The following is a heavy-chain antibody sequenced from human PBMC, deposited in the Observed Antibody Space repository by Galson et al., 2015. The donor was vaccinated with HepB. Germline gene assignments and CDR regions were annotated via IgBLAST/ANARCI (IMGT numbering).Heavy chain of an antibody. CDR3: ASRSDTNMVSLFDY. Sequence: SVKVSCKASGYTFTNYALHWVRQPPGQRLEWMGWINVGNGDTRYSQKFQGRLIVTRDISASTAYMELSSLRSEDTALYYCASRSDTNMVSLFDYWGQGALVTVSS. CDR2: INVGNGDT. J-gene: IGHJ4*01. V-gene: IGHV1-3*01. D-gene: IGHD5-18*01. CDR1: GYTFTNYA.